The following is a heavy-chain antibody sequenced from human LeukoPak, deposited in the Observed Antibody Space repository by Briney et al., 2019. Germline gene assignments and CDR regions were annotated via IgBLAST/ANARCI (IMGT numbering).Heavy chain of an antibody. J-gene: IGHJ6*04. D-gene: IGHD2-2*01. CDR3: ARVGYCSSTSCYYYYYGMDV. CDR1: GGTFSSYA. Sequence: GASVKVSCKASGGTFSSYAISWVRQAPGQGLEWMGGIIPIFGTATYAQKFQGRVTITADESTSTAYMELSSLRSEDTAVYYCARVGYCSSTSCYYYYYGMDVWGKGTTVTVSS. CDR2: IIPIFGTA. V-gene: IGHV1-69*01.